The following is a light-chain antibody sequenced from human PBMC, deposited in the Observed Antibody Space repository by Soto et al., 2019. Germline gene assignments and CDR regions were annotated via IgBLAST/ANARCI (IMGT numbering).Light chain of an antibody. CDR2: DVS. CDR3: SSFTRIVGL. J-gene: IGLJ3*02. V-gene: IGLV2-14*01. CDR1: VSEVAAYTY. Sequence: QSALAQPASVSGSPGQTITISCTGAVSEVAAYTYVSWYQQHPGKGPKLIIYDVSNRPLWVSNRFSGSKSGTTASLTISGLQAEDEADYYCSSFTRIVGLFGGGTKLTVL.